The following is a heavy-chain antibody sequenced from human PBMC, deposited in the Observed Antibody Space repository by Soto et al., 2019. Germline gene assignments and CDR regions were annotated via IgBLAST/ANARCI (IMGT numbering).Heavy chain of an antibody. D-gene: IGHD3-22*01. V-gene: IGHV4-34*01. J-gene: IGHJ6*02. CDR1: GGSCSGYY. Sequence: QVQLQQWGAGLLKPSETLSLTCAVYGGSCSGYYWSWIRKPPGKGPEWIGEINHSGSTNYNPSLMSRVTISLDTHLNPFSLELSAGTAADTAVYYCARGRYYDSSGFRRWGMDVWGQVPTVTVSS. CDR2: INHSGST. CDR3: ARGRYYDSSGFRRWGMDV.